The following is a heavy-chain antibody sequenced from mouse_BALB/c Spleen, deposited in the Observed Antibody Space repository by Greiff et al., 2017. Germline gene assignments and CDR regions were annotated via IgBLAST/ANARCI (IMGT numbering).Heavy chain of an antibody. CDR3: ARSSSYFDY. Sequence: QVHVKQPGAELVKPGASVKLSCKASGYTFTSYWMHWVKQRPGQGLEWIGEINPSNGRTNYNEKFKSKATLTVDKSSSTAYMQLSSLTSEDSAVYYCARSSSYFDYWGQGTTLTVSS. V-gene: IGHV1S81*02. CDR1: GYTFTSYW. D-gene: IGHD1-1*01. J-gene: IGHJ2*01. CDR2: INPSNGRT.